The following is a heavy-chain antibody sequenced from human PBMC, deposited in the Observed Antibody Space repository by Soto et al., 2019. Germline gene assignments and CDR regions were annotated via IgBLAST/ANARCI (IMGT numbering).Heavy chain of an antibody. CDR2: INHSGST. J-gene: IGHJ5*02. Sequence: QVQLQQWGAGLLKPSETLSLICAVYGGSFSGYYWSWIRQPPGKGLEWIGEINHSGSTNYNPSLKSRVTISVDTSKNQFSLKLSSVTAADTAVYYCAREGIEYSSSSFWFDPWGQGTLVTVSS. D-gene: IGHD6-6*01. V-gene: IGHV4-34*01. CDR3: AREGIEYSSSSFWFDP. CDR1: GGSFSGYY.